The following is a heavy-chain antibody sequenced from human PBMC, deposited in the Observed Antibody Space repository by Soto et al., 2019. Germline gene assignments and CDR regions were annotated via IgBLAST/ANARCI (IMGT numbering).Heavy chain of an antibody. V-gene: IGHV3-30*02. CDR1: GFTFTTYG. Sequence: GGSLRLSCAASGFTFTTYGMNWVRQAPGKGLEWVSFITYNAGGTYYADSVRGRFTISRDTSKNTLYLQLNSLRPEDTAVYYCSKDFGRLLAAASDIWGQGTMVTVSS. CDR2: ITYNAGGT. D-gene: IGHD2-15*01. CDR3: SKDFGRLLAAASDI. J-gene: IGHJ3*02.